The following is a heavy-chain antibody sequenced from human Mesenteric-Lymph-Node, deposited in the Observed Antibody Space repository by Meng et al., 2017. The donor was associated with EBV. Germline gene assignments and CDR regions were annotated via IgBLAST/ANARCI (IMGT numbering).Heavy chain of an antibody. J-gene: IGHJ4*02. V-gene: IGHV4-34*01. D-gene: IGHD3-10*01. CDR3: AGHVGRGGDY. CDR2: INHSGNT. Sequence: QVQIRPWGAGRLKPSETLSLPCAVYGGSFSDYYWSWIRQPPGKGLEWIGEINHSGNTHNNPSLKSRVSMSVDTSKNQFSLKLDSVTAADTAMYYCAGHVGRGGDYWDQGALVTVSS. CDR1: GGSFSDYY.